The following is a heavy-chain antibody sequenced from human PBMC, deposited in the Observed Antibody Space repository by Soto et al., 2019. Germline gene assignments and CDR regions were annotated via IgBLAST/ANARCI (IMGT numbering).Heavy chain of an antibody. Sequence: GGSLRLSCAASGFTFTNYAMTWVRQAPGKGLEWVSGISISGGTTYYADSVKGRFTISRDNSKDTLYLQMSSLRGGDTAIYYCAIALPVVAAPPLDSWGQGTLVTVSS. CDR3: AIALPVVAAPPLDS. J-gene: IGHJ4*02. V-gene: IGHV3-23*01. D-gene: IGHD2-15*01. CDR1: GFTFTNYA. CDR2: ISISGGTT.